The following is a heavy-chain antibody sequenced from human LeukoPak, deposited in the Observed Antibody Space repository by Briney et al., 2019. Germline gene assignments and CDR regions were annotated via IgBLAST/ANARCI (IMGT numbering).Heavy chain of an antibody. J-gene: IGHJ4*02. CDR3: AKGRGGFYFDL. D-gene: IGHD2-15*01. CDR1: GFTFSNSW. Sequence: GGSLRLSCAASGFTFSNSWMHWVRQAPGKGLVWVSHINSAGSSTTYADSVKGRFTISRDDAKNTLYLQLNSLSAEDTAVYYCAKGRGGFYFDLWGQGTLVTVSS. CDR2: INSAGSST. V-gene: IGHV3-74*01.